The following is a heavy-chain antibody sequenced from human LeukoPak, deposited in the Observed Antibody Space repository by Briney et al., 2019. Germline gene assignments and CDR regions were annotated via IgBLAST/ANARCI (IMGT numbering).Heavy chain of an antibody. V-gene: IGHV3-23*01. CDR3: AREYSSSYGLDY. CDR2: ISGSGGST. D-gene: IGHD6-6*01. J-gene: IGHJ4*02. Sequence: TGGSLRLSCAASGFTFSSYAMSWVRQAPGKGLEWVSAISGSGGSTYYADSVKGRFTISRDNAKNSLYLQMNSLRAEDTAVYYCAREYSSSYGLDYWGQGTLVTVSS. CDR1: GFTFSSYA.